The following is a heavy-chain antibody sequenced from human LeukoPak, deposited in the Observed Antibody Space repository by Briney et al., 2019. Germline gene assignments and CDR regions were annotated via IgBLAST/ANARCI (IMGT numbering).Heavy chain of an antibody. CDR1: GYSFTSYG. V-gene: IGHV1-18*01. D-gene: IGHD2-21*02. CDR3: ARDYCTRGGDCYKEDLFDP. Sequence: ASVKVSCKASGYSFTSYGISWVRQAPGQGLEWMAWISPYDGDTNYAQNFEGRVTMTTETSTSTAYMELRSLRSDDTAIYYCARDYCTRGGDCYKEDLFDPWGQGTLVTVSS. CDR2: ISPYDGDT. J-gene: IGHJ5*02.